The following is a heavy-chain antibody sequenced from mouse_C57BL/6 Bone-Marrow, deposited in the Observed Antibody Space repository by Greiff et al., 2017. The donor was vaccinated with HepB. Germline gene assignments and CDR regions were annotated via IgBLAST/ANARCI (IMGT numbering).Heavy chain of an antibody. V-gene: IGHV1-64*01. CDR3: ASRAYYSNWYYAMDY. CDR1: GYTFTRYW. CDR2: IHPNSGST. Sequence: QVQLQQPGAELVKPGASVKLSCKASGYTFTRYWMHWVKQRPGQGLEWIGMIHPNSGSTNYNEKFKSKGTLTVDKSSSTAYMQLSSLTSEDSAVSYCASRAYYSNWYYAMDYWGQGTSVTVAS. J-gene: IGHJ4*01. D-gene: IGHD2-5*01.